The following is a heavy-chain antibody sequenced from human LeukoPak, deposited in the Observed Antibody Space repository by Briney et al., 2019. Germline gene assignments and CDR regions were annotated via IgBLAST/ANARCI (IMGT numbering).Heavy chain of an antibody. D-gene: IGHD3-3*01. CDR3: ARGPRITIFGVVIIPVDY. CDR2: INHSGST. CDR1: GGSFSGYY. J-gene: IGHJ4*02. Sequence: SETLSLTCAVSGGSFSGYYWSWIRQPPGKGLEWIGEINHSGSTNYNPSLKSRVTISVDTSKNHFSLKLSSVTAADTAVYYCARGPRITIFGVVIIPVDYWGQGTLVTVSS. V-gene: IGHV4-34*01.